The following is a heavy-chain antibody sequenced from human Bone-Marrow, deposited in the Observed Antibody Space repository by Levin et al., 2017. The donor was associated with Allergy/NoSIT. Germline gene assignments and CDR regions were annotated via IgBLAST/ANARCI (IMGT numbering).Heavy chain of an antibody. CDR1: GFTFSSYD. CDR2: IGTAGDT. V-gene: IGHV3-13*01. Sequence: LSGGSLRLSCAASGFTFSSYDMHWVRQATGKGLEWVSAIGTAGDTYYPGSVKGRFTISRENAKNSLYLQMNSLRAGDTAVYYCARDPRIFPPGRTWTRKDSMTTVVTFHKFDYWGQGTLVTVSS. CDR3: ARDPRIFPPGRTWTRKDSMTTVVTFHKFDY. J-gene: IGHJ4*02. D-gene: IGHD4-23*01.